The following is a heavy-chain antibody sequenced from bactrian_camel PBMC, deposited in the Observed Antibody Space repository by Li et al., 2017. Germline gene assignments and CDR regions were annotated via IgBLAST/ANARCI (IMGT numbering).Heavy chain of an antibody. J-gene: IGHJ4*01. V-gene: IGHV3S1*01. Sequence: HVQLVESGGGLVQPGGSLRLSCKASGFTFSSYWMYWARQAPGKGLEWVSTINSVGGSTYYADSVKGRFTISRDDAKNTLYLQLNSLKSEDTALYYCATDSVVAGVISEYNYWGQGTQVTVS. CDR1: GFTFSSYW. D-gene: IGHD6*01. CDR2: INSVGGST. CDR3: ATDSVVAGVISEYNY.